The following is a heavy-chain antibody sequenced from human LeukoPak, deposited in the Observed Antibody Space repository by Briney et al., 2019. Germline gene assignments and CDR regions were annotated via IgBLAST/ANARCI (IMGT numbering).Heavy chain of an antibody. J-gene: IGHJ4*02. CDR1: GFTFDDYA. D-gene: IGHD3-10*01. V-gene: IGHV3-9*01. CDR2: ISWNSGSI. CDR3: AKGQGDYGSGSYYHDY. Sequence: GGSLRLSCAASGFTFDDYAMHWVRQAPGKGLEWVSGISWNSGSIGYADSVKGRFTISRDNAKNSPYLQMNSLRAEDTALYYCAKGQGDYGSGSYYHDYWGQGTLVTVSS.